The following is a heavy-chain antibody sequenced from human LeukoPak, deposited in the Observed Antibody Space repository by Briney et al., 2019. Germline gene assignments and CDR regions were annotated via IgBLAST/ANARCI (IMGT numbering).Heavy chain of an antibody. V-gene: IGHV4-4*07. CDR1: GGSISSYY. Sequence: PSETLSLTCTVSGGSISSYYWSWIRQPAGKGLEWIGRIYTSGSTNYNPSLKSRVTMSVDTSKNQFSLKLSSVTAADTAVYYCARANPYYDFWSGYSNWFDPWGQGTLVTVSS. CDR2: IYTSGST. CDR3: ARANPYYDFWSGYSNWFDP. J-gene: IGHJ5*02. D-gene: IGHD3-3*01.